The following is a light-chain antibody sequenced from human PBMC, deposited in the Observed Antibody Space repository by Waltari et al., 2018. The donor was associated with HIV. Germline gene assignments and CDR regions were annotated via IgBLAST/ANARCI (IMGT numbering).Light chain of an antibody. CDR1: ALPQHY. Sequence: SYELTQPPSVSVSPGQTARITCSGDALPQHYAYWYQQKPGQAPVLGIYKDSERPSGIPERFSGSSSGTTVTLTISGVQAEDEADYYCQSADSSGTFYVFGTGTKVTVL. CDR2: KDS. CDR3: QSADSSGTFYV. V-gene: IGLV3-25*03. J-gene: IGLJ1*01.